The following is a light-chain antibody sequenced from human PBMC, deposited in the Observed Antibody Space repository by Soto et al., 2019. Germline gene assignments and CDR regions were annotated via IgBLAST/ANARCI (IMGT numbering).Light chain of an antibody. CDR1: QSVSSN. Sequence: EIVMTQSPATLSVSPGERATLSCRASQSVSSNLAWYQQKPGQAPRLLIYGASTRATGIPARFSGSGSGTEFTLTISILQSEDFAFYDCQQYNNWPPLTFGPGTKVDIK. J-gene: IGKJ3*01. CDR3: QQYNNWPPLT. CDR2: GAS. V-gene: IGKV3-15*01.